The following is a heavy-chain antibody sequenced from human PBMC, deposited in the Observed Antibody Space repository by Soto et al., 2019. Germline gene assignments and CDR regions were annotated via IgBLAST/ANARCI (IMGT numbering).Heavy chain of an antibody. CDR3: ARHLRSAAGDWYFDL. CDR1: GGSISRNNYF. J-gene: IGHJ2*01. V-gene: IGHV4-39*01. D-gene: IGHD6-13*01. CDR2: IYYSGST. Sequence: QLQLQESGPGLVKPSETLSLTCTVSGGSISRNNYFWGWIRQPPGKGLEWIGTIYYSGSTYYTPSLKSRASISVYTSKGRFLQTVSPVSAPDPAVSYCARHLRSAAGDWYFDLWGRDTLLTVSS.